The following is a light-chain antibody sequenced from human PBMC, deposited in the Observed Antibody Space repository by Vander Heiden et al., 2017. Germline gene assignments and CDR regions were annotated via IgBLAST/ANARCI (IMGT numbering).Light chain of an antibody. CDR1: SGHSSYA. Sequence: LVLTQPPSASASLGASVKLTCTLTSGHSSYAIAWHQQQPEKGPRYLMKLNSDGSHSKGGGIPDRFSGSSSGAERYLTISSLQSEDEADYYCQTWGTGIRVFGGGTKLTVL. V-gene: IGLV4-69*01. J-gene: IGLJ3*02. CDR3: QTWGTGIRV. CDR2: LNSDGSH.